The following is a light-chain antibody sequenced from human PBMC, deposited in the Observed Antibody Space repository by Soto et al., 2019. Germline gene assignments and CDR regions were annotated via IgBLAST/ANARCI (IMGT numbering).Light chain of an antibody. CDR3: LQTLQSPLT. CDR1: QSLLHSNGYNY. V-gene: IGKV2-28*01. J-gene: IGKJ4*01. Sequence: DIVMTQSPLSLPVTPGEPASLSCRSSQSLLHSNGYNYLDWYLKKPGQSPQLLIFLGSNRASGVPDRISGSGSGTDFTLIISRVEAEDVVVYFCLQTLQSPLTFGGGTKVEIK. CDR2: LGS.